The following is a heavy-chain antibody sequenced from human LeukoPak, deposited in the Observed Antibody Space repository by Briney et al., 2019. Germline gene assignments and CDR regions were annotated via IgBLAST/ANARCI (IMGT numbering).Heavy chain of an antibody. V-gene: IGHV3-23*01. J-gene: IGHJ2*01. D-gene: IGHD4-11*01. CDR1: GFTFSTYG. CDR3: AKPPVTTFSHWYFDL. Sequence: SGGSLRLSCAASGFTFSTYGMSWVRQAPGKGLEWVSGITGSGGSTYYADSVKGRFTISRDNSKNTLYLQMKSLRAEDTAVYYCAKPPVTTFSHWYFDLWGRGTLVTVSS. CDR2: ITGSGGST.